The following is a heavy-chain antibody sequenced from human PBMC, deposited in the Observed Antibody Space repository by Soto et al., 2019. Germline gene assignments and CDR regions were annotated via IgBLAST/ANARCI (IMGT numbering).Heavy chain of an antibody. CDR3: TRDPYSDNW. CDR2: ISGSSSTI. V-gene: IGHV3-48*02. J-gene: IGHJ4*02. D-gene: IGHD1-1*01. Sequence: GGSLRLSCAASGFTFSSYTMNWVRQAPGKGLEWLSYISGSSSTIYYADSVKGRFTISRDNAKSSLYLQMNSLRDEDTAVYYCTRDPYSDNWWGQGTLVTVSS. CDR1: GFTFSSYT.